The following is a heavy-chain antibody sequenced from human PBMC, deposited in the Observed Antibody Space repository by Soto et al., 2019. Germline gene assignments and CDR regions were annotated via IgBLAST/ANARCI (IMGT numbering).Heavy chain of an antibody. D-gene: IGHD1-26*01. CDR3: ARGGIPPSGYGIAYAMDV. CDR1: GGSMSSYY. J-gene: IGHJ6*02. CDR2: ISYSGST. Sequence: PSETLSLTCTVSGGSMSSYYWTWLRQSPGRGLEWIGYISYSGSTYYNPSLKSRVTISADTSKNQFSLNLNSVTAADTAVYYCARGGIPPSGYGIAYAMDVWGQGTTVTVSS. V-gene: IGHV4-59*08.